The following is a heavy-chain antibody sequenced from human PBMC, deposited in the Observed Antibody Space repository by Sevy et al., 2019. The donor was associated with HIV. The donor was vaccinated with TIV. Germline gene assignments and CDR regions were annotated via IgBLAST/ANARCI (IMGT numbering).Heavy chain of an antibody. CDR2: IYHSGST. D-gene: IGHD3-3*01. CDR3: ARHRGYEFWSGYLDYYYYYMDV. Sequence: SETLSLTCAVSGYSISSGYYWGWIRQPPGKGLEWIGSIYHSGSTYYNPSLKSRVTISVDTSKNQFSLKLSSVTAADTAVYYCARHRGYEFWSGYLDYYYYYMDVWGKGTTVTVSS. V-gene: IGHV4-38-2*01. CDR1: GYSISSGYY. J-gene: IGHJ6*03.